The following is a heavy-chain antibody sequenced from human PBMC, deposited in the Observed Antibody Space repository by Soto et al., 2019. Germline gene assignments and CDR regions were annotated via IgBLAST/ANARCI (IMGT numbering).Heavy chain of an antibody. Sequence: GGSLRLSCAASGFAISSSYMSWVRQAPGKGLEWVSVIYSGGAAFYADSVKGRFTISRDNSKNTLYLQMNSLRAEDTAVYYCANTLGPIVLVPADYYYYGMDVWGQGTTVTVSS. V-gene: IGHV3-53*01. CDR1: GFAISSSY. CDR2: IYSGGAA. CDR3: ANTLGPIVLVPADYYYYGMDV. D-gene: IGHD2-2*01. J-gene: IGHJ6*02.